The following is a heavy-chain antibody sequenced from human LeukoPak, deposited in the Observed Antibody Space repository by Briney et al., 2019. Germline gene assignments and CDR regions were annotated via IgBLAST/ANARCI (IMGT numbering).Heavy chain of an antibody. CDR1: GFTFSDYD. V-gene: IGHV3-13*01. CDR2: IGTAGDT. Sequence: GGSLRLSCAASGFTFSDYDMHWVRQATGKGLEWVSAIGTAGDTYYTGSVKGRFTISRENAKNSLYLQMNSLRAGDTAVYYCARDLAESKRSYYYYYMDVWGKGTTVTVSS. CDR3: ARDLAESKRSYYYYYMDV. D-gene: IGHD3-10*01. J-gene: IGHJ6*03.